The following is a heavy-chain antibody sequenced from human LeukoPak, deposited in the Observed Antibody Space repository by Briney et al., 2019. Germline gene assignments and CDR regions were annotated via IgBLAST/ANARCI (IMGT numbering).Heavy chain of an antibody. Sequence: GASVKVSCKASGYTFTNYSMNWVRQAPGQGLEWMGWINTHTGIPRFAQGLTGRFVFSLDTSVSTAYLKINSLKAEDTDVYYCAREFYDSGGDDYWGPGTLVTVSS. CDR2: INTHTGIP. D-gene: IGHD3-22*01. CDR3: AREFYDSGGDDY. CDR1: GYTFTNYS. V-gene: IGHV7-4-1*02. J-gene: IGHJ4*02.